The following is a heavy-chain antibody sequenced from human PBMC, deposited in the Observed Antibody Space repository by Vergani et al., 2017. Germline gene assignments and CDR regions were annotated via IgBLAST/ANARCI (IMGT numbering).Heavy chain of an antibody. CDR2: IVVGSGNT. CDR3: AAGRSLLCFDY. CDR1: GFTFTSSA. J-gene: IGHJ4*02. V-gene: IGHV1-58*01. Sequence: QMQLVQSGPEVKKPGTSVKVSCKASGFTFTSSAVQWVRQARGQRLEWIGWIVVGSGNTNYAQKFQERVTITRDMCTSTAYMELSSLSSEDTSVSYCAAGRSLLCFDYWGQGTLVTVSS. D-gene: IGHD1-26*01.